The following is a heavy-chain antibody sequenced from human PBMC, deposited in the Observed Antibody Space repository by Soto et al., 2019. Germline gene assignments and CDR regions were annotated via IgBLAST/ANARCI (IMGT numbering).Heavy chain of an antibody. V-gene: IGHV3-74*01. J-gene: IGHJ4*02. CDR1: GFTVSSSH. CDR3: ARDQPGYSYGYGLGY. CDR2: VDHDGSGI. D-gene: IGHD5-18*01. Sequence: PGGSLRLSCTTSGFTVSSSHMSWVRQAPGKGLEWVSRVDHDGSGISLADSVKGRFSVSRDNAMNTLYLQMNSLRAEDTAVYYCARDQPGYSYGYGLGYWGQGTLVTVSS.